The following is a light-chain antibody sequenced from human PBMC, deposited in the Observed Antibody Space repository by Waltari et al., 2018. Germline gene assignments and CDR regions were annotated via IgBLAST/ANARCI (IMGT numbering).Light chain of an antibody. CDR2: SNS. Sequence: QSVLTQPPSASGPPGQPVTISCSGSSSHIASKTVTWYHPFPGASPKLLIYSNSQRPSGVPDRFSASKSGTSASLVISRLQSEDEGDYYCASWDDSLVGPGFGGGTRLTVL. J-gene: IGLJ2*01. CDR1: SSHIASKT. CDR3: ASWDDSLVGPG. V-gene: IGLV1-44*01.